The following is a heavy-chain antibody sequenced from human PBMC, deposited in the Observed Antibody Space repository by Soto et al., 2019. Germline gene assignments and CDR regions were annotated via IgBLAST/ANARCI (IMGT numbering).Heavy chain of an antibody. V-gene: IGHV4-31*03. CDR1: GGSISSGGYY. J-gene: IGHJ1*01. D-gene: IGHD3-22*01. Sequence: QVQLQESGPGLVKPSQTLSLTCTVSGGSISSGGYYWSWIRQHPGKGLEWIGYIYYSGSTYYNPSLQSRVTISVDTSKNQFSLKLSSVTAADTAVYYCARSPLYYDSSGYFSFFRPNEYFQHWGQGTLVTVSS. CDR3: ARSPLYYDSSGYFSFFRPNEYFQH. CDR2: IYYSGST.